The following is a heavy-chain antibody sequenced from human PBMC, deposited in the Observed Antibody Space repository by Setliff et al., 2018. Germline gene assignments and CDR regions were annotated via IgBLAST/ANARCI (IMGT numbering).Heavy chain of an antibody. V-gene: IGHV4-4*07. D-gene: IGHD4-17*01. Sequence: SETLSLTCTVSGDSISNYYWNWIRQSADKGLEWIGRIHSSGTTNYNPSLKSRATISIDKSKNHFSLRVTSVTAADTAMYYCARVYGENDLPDIWGQGTMVTVSS. CDR3: ARVYGENDLPDI. J-gene: IGHJ3*02. CDR2: IHSSGTT. CDR1: GDSISNYY.